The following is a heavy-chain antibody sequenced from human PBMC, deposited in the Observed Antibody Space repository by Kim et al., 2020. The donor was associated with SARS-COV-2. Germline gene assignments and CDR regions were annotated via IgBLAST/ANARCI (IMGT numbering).Heavy chain of an antibody. D-gene: IGHD6-13*01. Sequence: SVKVSCKASGGTFSSYAISWVRQAPRQGLEWMGGIIPIFGTANYAQKFQGRVTITADESTSTAYMELSSLRSEDTAVYYCARGGDKQQLVPAHYYYGMDVWGQGTTVNVSS. CDR1: GGTFSSYA. V-gene: IGHV1-69*13. CDR3: ARGGDKQQLVPAHYYYGMDV. J-gene: IGHJ6*02. CDR2: IIPIFGTA.